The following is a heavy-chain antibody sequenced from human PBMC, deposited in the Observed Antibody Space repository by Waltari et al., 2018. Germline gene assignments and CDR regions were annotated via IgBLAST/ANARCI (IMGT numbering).Heavy chain of an antibody. CDR1: GYTFTSYD. J-gene: IGHJ4*02. Sequence: QVQLVQSGAEVKKPGASVKVSCKASGYTFTSYDINWVRQATGQGLEGIGSIYYSGSTYYNPSLKSRVTISVDTSKNQFSLKLSSVTAADTAVYYCARGQGDSSGYPFDYWGQGTLVTVSS. V-gene: IGHV4-38-2*02. CDR3: ARGQGDSSGYPFDY. CDR2: SIYYSGST. D-gene: IGHD3-22*01.